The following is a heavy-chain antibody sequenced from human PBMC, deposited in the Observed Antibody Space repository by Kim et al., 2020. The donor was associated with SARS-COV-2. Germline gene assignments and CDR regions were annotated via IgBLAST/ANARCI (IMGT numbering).Heavy chain of an antibody. D-gene: IGHD6-13*01. J-gene: IGHJ4*02. Sequence: TYYAASVKGRLNIYSDNSKNTLYLQMSSLRVDDTAVYYCAPNLAAAGVVWGQGTLVTVPS. CDR3: APNLAAAGVV. V-gene: IGHV3-64*02. CDR2: T.